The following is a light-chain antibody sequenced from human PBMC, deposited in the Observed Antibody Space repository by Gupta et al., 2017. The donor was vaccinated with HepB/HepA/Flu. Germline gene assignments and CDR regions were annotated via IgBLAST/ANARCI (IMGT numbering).Light chain of an antibody. V-gene: IGKV3-11*01. CDR1: QRVKNY. CDR2: DAS. Sequence: EIVFTQSPATLSLSPGESATLSCRASQRVKNYLAWYQQKPGQAPRLLIYDASNRATGIPDRFSGSGSGTDFTLTISSLEPEDFAIYYCQQRSNWLLTFGGGTKVEIK. CDR3: QQRSNWLLT. J-gene: IGKJ4*01.